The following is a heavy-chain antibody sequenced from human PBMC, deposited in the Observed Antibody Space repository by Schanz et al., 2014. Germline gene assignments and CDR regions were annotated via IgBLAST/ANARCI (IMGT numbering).Heavy chain of an antibody. J-gene: IGHJ2*01. CDR2: IRPDNGHT. V-gene: IGHV1-18*01. D-gene: IGHD3-16*01. Sequence: QVQLVPSGAEVKKPGASVKVSCKASGYTFTDYGLSWVRQAPGQGLEWSGWIRPDNGHTTYSQKVRDRVIFTTDSSANTAYMELRILRSDDTAHYYCVRVPSRDVSFDLWGRGTLVTVSS. CDR1: GYTFTDYG. CDR3: VRVPSRDVSFDL.